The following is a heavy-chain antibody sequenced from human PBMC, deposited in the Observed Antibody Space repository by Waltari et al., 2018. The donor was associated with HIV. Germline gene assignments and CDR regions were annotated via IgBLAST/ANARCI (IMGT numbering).Heavy chain of an antibody. V-gene: IGHV3-74*01. CDR2: INGDGSST. CDR3: ARDAALFD. CDR1: GFTFSSSW. D-gene: IGHD3-10*02. J-gene: IGHJ4*02. Sequence: EVQLVESGGGLVQPGGSLRLSCAASGFTFSSSWMHWVRQAPGKGLVWVSRINGDGSSTDYADSVKGRFTISRYNAKNTLYLQVNTLRAEDTAVYFCARDAALFDWGQGTLVNVSS.